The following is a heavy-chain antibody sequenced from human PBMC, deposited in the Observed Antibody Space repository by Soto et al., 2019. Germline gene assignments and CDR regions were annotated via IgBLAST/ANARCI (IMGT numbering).Heavy chain of an antibody. J-gene: IGHJ5*02. D-gene: IGHD3-16*01. CDR3: ARDGGGQARFDP. V-gene: IGHV1-18*01. Sequence: QVQLVQSVAEGKKPGASVKVPCKAYVYTFTSYGTGWVRQSPVQGLEWMGWISADNGNTNYAQKLQGRVTMTTNASTSTAYMELRSLRSDDTAVYYCARDGGGQARFDPWGQVALVTVA. CDR1: VYTFTSYG. CDR2: ISADNGNT.